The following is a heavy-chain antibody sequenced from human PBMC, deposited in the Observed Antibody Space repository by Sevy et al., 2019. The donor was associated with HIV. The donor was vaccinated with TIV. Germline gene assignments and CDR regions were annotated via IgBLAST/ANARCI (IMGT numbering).Heavy chain of an antibody. CDR1: GGSISRSGYY. Sequence: SETLSLTCTVSGGSISRSGYYWGWIRQPPGKGLEWIGNIYYSGSTYYNPSLKSRVTISVDTSKNQFSLKLSSMTAADTAVYHCASSVGGAFDIWGQGTMVTVSS. J-gene: IGHJ3*02. V-gene: IGHV4-39*01. CDR2: IYYSGST. CDR3: ASSVGGAFDI. D-gene: IGHD1-26*01.